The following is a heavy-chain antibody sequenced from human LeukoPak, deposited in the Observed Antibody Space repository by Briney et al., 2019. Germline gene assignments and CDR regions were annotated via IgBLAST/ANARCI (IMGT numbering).Heavy chain of an antibody. CDR3: ARDPDSGSYPGYYFDY. Sequence: PGASVKVSCKASGYTFTGEYIHWVRQAPGQGLEWMGWINPKSGGTKYKQNFQGRVTMTRDTSISTAYMEVSWLTSDDTAVYYCARDPDSGSYPGYYFDYWGQGTLVTVSS. J-gene: IGHJ4*02. D-gene: IGHD1-26*01. V-gene: IGHV1-2*02. CDR2: INPKSGGT. CDR1: GYTFTGEY.